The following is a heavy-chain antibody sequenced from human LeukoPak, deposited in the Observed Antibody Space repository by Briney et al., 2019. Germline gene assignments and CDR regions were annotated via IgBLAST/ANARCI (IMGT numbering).Heavy chain of an antibody. CDR1: GFTFSNAW. J-gene: IGHJ4*02. CDR3: AKVGSGYYYALFDY. CDR2: ISGSGGST. D-gene: IGHD3-22*01. Sequence: PGGSLRLSCAASGFTFSNAWMNWVRQAPGKGLEWVSAISGSGGSTYYADSVKGRFTISRDNSKNTLYLQMNSLRAEDTAVYYCAKVGSGYYYALFDYWGQGTLVTVSS. V-gene: IGHV3-23*01.